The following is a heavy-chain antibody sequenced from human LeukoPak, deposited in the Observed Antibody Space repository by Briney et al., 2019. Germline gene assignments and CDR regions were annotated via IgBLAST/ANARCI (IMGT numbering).Heavy chain of an antibody. J-gene: IGHJ4*02. Sequence: PSETLSLTCTVSGGSISSYYWSWILQPPGKGLEWIGYIYYSGSTNYNPSLKSRVAISVDTSKNQFSLKLSSVTAADTAVYYCARSEYYFDYWGQGTLVTVSS. V-gene: IGHV4-59*01. CDR2: IYYSGST. CDR3: ARSEYYFDY. CDR1: GGSISSYY.